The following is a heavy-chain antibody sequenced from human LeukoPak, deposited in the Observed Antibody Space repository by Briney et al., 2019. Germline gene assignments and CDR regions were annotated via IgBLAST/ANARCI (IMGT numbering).Heavy chain of an antibody. CDR2: IYYSGST. V-gene: IGHV4-59*01. D-gene: IGHD6-19*01. J-gene: IGHJ6*02. CDR3: ARVRGAVAGSYCYGMDV. Sequence: TSETLSLTCTVSGGSISSYYWSWIRQPPGKGLEWIGYIYYSGSTNYNPSLKSRVTISVDTSKNQFSLKLSSVTAADTAVYYCARVRGAVAGSYCYGMDVWGQGTTVTVSS. CDR1: GGSISSYY.